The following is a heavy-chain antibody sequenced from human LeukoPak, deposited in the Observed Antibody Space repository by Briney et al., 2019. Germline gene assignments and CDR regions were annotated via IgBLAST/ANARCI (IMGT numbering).Heavy chain of an antibody. CDR3: ATASPWRRGYSYGLFDY. D-gene: IGHD5-18*01. CDR2: ISGYNGNT. Sequence: GASVKVSCKASGFAFSSNGFNWVRQAPGQGLEWMGWISGYNGNTDYAQKFQGRVSMTEDTSTDTAYMELSSLRSEDTAVYYCATASPWRRGYSYGLFDYWGQGTLVTVSS. V-gene: IGHV1-18*01. J-gene: IGHJ4*02. CDR1: GFAFSSNG.